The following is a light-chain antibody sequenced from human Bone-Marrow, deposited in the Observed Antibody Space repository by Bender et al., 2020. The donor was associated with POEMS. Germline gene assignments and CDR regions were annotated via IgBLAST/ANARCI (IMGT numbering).Light chain of an antibody. J-gene: IGLJ2*01. CDR2: DVT. CDR3: CSYIDTNIFVL. Sequence: QSALTQPASVSGSPGQSITISCTGTSSDVGAYNYVSWYQQHPGKAPKLIISDVTNRPSGVSNRFSGSKSGNTASLTISGLQAEDEADYFCCSYIDTNIFVLFGGGTKLTVL. CDR1: SSDVGAYNY. V-gene: IGLV2-14*03.